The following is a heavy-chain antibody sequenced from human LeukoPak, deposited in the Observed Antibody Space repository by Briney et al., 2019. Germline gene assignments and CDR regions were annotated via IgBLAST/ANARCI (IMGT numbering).Heavy chain of an antibody. D-gene: IGHD3-22*01. CDR1: GFTVSSNY. CDR3: AREESREYYYDRGSD. J-gene: IGHJ4*02. CDR2: IYSGGST. V-gene: IGHV3-66*01. Sequence: GGSLRLSCAASGFTVSSNYMSWVRQAPGKGLEWVSVIYSGGSTYYADSVKGRFTISRDNSKNTLYLQMNSLRAEDTAVYYCAREESREYYYDRGSDWGQGTLVTVSS.